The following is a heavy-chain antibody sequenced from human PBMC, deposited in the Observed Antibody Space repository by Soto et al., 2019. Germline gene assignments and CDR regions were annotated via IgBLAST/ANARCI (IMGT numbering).Heavy chain of an antibody. D-gene: IGHD2-8*01. CDR1: GGSFSGYY. Sequence: PSETLSLTCAVYGGSFSGYYWSWIRQPPGKGLEWIGEINHSGSTNYNPSLKSRVTISVDTSKNQFSLKLSSVTAADTAVYYCARGRMVYATLPFYYYYYMDVWGKGTTVTVSS. V-gene: IGHV4-34*01. J-gene: IGHJ6*03. CDR2: INHSGST. CDR3: ARGRMVYATLPFYYYYYMDV.